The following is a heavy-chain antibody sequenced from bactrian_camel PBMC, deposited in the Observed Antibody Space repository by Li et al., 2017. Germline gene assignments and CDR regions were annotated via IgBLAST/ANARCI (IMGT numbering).Heavy chain of an antibody. D-gene: IGHD6*01. Sequence: VQLVESGGGSVQAGGSLGLSCVVSGNTDNTACLGWFRQAPGKEREGIATIYTYDGTTNFADSVKGRFTISRDNAKNTLYLQMNSLKSEDTALYYCATVGGSWYYGGYNYWGQGTQVTVS. V-gene: IGHV3S54*01. J-gene: IGHJ4*01. CDR3: ATVGGSWYYGGYNY. CDR1: GNTDNTAC. CDR2: IYTYDGTT.